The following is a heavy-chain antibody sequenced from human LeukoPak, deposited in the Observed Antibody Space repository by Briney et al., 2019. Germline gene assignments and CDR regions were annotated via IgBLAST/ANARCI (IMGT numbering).Heavy chain of an antibody. Sequence: AETLSLTCTVSGGSISSYYWSWIRQPPGKGLEWVGSMYYSGSTYYNPSFKRRVTISIDTSKNQFSLKLNPVTAADTAVYYCARGTPPSSSCYDYWGQGTLVTVSS. V-gene: IGHV4-59*12. CDR1: GGSISSYY. CDR2: MYYSGST. D-gene: IGHD6-13*01. CDR3: ARGTPPSSSCYDY. J-gene: IGHJ4*02.